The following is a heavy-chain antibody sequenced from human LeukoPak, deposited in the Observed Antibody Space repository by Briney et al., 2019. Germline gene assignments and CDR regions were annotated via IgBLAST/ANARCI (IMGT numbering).Heavy chain of an antibody. CDR3: ARLQGVSYYYYYYMDV. J-gene: IGHJ6*03. CDR2: IYYSGST. Sequence: PSETLSLTCTVSGGSISSYYWSWIRQPPGKGLEWIGYIYYSGSTNYNPSLKSRVTISVDTSKNQFSLKLSSVTAADTAVYYCARLQGVSYYYYYYMDVWGKGTTVTVSS. CDR1: GGSISSYY. V-gene: IGHV4-59*12. D-gene: IGHD5-24*01.